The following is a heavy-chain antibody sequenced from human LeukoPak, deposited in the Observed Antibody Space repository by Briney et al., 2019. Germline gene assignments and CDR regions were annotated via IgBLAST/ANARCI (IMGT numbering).Heavy chain of an antibody. V-gene: IGHV3-74*03. J-gene: IGHJ4*02. Sequence: PGGSLRLSCATSGFTFSDYWMHWVRHAPGKGLEWVSRINTDGTFTMYPDSVQGRFTISRDTAKNTLLLQMNSLRAEDTAVYYCAREAKVGGALQYWGQGTLVTVSS. CDR1: GFTFSDYW. CDR2: INTDGTFT. CDR3: AREAKVGGALQY. D-gene: IGHD1-26*01.